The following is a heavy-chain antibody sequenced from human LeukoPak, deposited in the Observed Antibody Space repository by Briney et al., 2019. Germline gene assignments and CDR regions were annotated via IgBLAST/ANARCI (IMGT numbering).Heavy chain of an antibody. CDR1: GFTFSIYG. CDR3: AKDNPIEEVPGLGPGQ. D-gene: IGHD2-2*01. Sequence: GGSLRLSCAASGFTFSIYGMHWVRQAPGKGLEWVAVASDDGSSKYYADSVQGRFTISRDNSKNTVYLQMNSLRVEDTAVYYCAKDNPIEEVPGLGPGQWGQGPLVTVPS. CDR2: ASDDGSSK. J-gene: IGHJ4*02. V-gene: IGHV3-30*18.